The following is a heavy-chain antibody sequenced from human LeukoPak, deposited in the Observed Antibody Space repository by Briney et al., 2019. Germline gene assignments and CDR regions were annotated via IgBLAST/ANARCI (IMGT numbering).Heavy chain of an antibody. CDR2: ISSSSSYI. J-gene: IGHJ4*02. V-gene: IGHV3-21*01. CDR3: ASSDYGFVRTVRY. CDR1: GFTFSSYS. Sequence: GGSLRLSCAASGFTFSSYSMNWVRQAPGKGLEWVSSISSSSSYIYYADSVEGRFTISRDNAKNSLYLQMNSLRAEDTAVYYCASSDYGFVRTVRYWGQGTLVTVSS. D-gene: IGHD4-17*01.